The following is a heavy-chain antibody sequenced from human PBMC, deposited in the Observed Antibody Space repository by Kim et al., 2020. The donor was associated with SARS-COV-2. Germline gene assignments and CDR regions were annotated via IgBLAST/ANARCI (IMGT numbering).Heavy chain of an antibody. CDR3: AREAHSYDFWSGYYRL. CDR1: GGTFSSYA. Sequence: SVKVSCKSSGGTFSSYAISWVRQAPGQGLEWMGGIIPIFGTANYAQKFQGRVTITADESTSTAYMELSSLRSEDTAVYYCAREAHSYDFWSGYYRLWGQGTLVTVSS. CDR2: IIPIFGTA. J-gene: IGHJ4*02. D-gene: IGHD3-3*01. V-gene: IGHV1-69*13.